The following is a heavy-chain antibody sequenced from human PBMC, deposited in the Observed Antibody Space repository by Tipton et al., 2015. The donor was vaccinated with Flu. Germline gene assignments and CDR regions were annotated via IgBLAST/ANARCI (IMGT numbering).Heavy chain of an antibody. Sequence: TLSLTCSVSGYSIRSAYYWGWVRRPPGKGLEWIGTIYHSGTTYYNPSLKSRLTISVDTSKNQFSLRLSSVTAADPAVYYCARHTGDSVRGVIDYGGEETLVSVSS. CDR3: ARHTGDSVRGVIDY. V-gene: IGHV4-38-2*01. CDR2: IYHSGTT. CDR1: GYSIRSAYY. D-gene: IGHD3-10*02. J-gene: IGHJ4*02.